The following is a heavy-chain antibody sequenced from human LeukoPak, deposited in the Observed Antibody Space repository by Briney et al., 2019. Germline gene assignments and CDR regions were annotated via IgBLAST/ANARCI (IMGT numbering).Heavy chain of an antibody. CDR3: AKHLISGSYYDY. CDR2: ISGSGGST. D-gene: IGHD1-26*01. V-gene: IGHV3-23*01. J-gene: IGHJ4*02. CDR1: GFTFDDYA. Sequence: PGRSLRLSCAASGFTFDDYAMHWVRQAPGKGLEWVSGISGSGGSTYYADSVKGRFTISRDNSKNTLYLQMNSLRAEDTAVYYCAKHLISGSYYDYWGQGTLVTVSS.